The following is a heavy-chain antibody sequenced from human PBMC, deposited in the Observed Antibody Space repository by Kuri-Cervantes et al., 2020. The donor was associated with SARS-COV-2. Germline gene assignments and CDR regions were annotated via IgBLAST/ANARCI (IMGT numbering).Heavy chain of an antibody. CDR1: GFTFSSYS. J-gene: IGHJ5*02. Sequence: GGSLRLSCVASGFTFSSYSMNWVRQAPGKGLEWVAFIRYDGSNKYYADSVKGRFTISRDNSKNTLYLQMNSLRAEDTAVYYCAREVTIFGAVSRGFDPWGQGTLVTVSS. D-gene: IGHD3-3*01. V-gene: IGHV3-30*02. CDR2: IRYDGSNK. CDR3: AREVTIFGAVSRGFDP.